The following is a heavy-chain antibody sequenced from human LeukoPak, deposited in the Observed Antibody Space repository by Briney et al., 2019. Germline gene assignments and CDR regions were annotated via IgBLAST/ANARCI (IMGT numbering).Heavy chain of an antibody. CDR3: ARDSRQVRGFYP. D-gene: IGHD2/OR15-2a*01. CDR1: GGTFSSYA. CDR2: IMPIFGTA. Sequence: SVKVSCKASGGTFSSYAISWVRQAPGQGLEWMGGIMPIFGTANYAQKFQGRVTITTDESTSTAYMELSSLRSEDTAVYYCARDSRQVRGFYPWGQGTLVTVSS. J-gene: IGHJ5*02. V-gene: IGHV1-69*05.